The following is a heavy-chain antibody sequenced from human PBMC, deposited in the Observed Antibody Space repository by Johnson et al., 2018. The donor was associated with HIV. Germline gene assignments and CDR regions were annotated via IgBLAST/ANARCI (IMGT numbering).Heavy chain of an antibody. CDR3: ARALEVGATTANEAFDI. Sequence: QVQLVESGGGVVRPGGSLRLSCAASGFTFDDYGMSWVRQAPGKGLEWVAVISSDGSNKYYADSVQGRFTISRDNSKNTLYLQMNSLRAEDTAVYYCARALEVGATTANEAFDIWVQGTMVTVSS. J-gene: IGHJ3*02. V-gene: IGHV3-30*03. CDR2: ISSDGSNK. CDR1: GFTFDDYG. D-gene: IGHD1-26*01.